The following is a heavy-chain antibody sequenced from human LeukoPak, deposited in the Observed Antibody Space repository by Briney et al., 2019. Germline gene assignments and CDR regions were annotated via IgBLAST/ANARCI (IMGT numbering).Heavy chain of an antibody. CDR1: GYTFFSYD. CDR2: MNPNSGNT. J-gene: IGHJ4*02. D-gene: IGHD1-1*01. V-gene: IGHV1-8*01. CDR3: ARGFQTRTGTTEVDDY. Sequence: ASVKVSCKASGYTFFSYDINWVRQATRQGLEWMGWMNPNSGNTGYAQKFQGRVTMTRNTSISTAYMELSSLRSEDTAVYYCARGFQTRTGTTEVDDYWGQGTLVTVSS.